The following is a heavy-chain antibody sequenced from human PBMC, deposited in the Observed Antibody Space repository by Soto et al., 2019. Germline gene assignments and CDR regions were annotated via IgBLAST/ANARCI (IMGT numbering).Heavy chain of an antibody. J-gene: IGHJ3*01. Sequence: PGGSLRLSCAASGFSFTTFWMSWVRQAPGKGLEWVANIKPDGSQKWYVETVRGRFTISRDNVKNSLYLQMSSLRAEDTAIYYCARGDYYDTNGPFSDAFDVWGQGTMVTVSS. D-gene: IGHD3-22*01. CDR1: GFSFTTFW. V-gene: IGHV3-7*04. CDR3: ARGDYYDTNGPFSDAFDV. CDR2: IKPDGSQK.